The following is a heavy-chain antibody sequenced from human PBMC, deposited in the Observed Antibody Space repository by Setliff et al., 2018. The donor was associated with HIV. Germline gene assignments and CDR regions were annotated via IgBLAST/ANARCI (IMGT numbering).Heavy chain of an antibody. CDR1: GFTFSSYS. V-gene: IGHV3-48*01. CDR3: ASLDTAMVWFYYYGMDV. CDR2: SSSSSSTI. D-gene: IGHD5-18*01. J-gene: IGHJ6*02. Sequence: PGGSLRLSGAASGFTFSSYSMNWVRQAPGKGLEWVSYSSSSSSTIYYADSVKGRFTISRDNAKNSLYLQMNSLRAEDTAVYYCASLDTAMVWFYYYGMDVWGQGTTVTVSS.